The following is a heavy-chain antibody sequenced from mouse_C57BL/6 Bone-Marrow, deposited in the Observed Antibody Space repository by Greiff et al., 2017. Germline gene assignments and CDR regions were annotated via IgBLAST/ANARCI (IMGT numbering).Heavy chain of an antibody. Sequence: QVQLKESGAELARPGASVKLSCKASGYTFTSYGISWVKQRTGQGLEWIGEIYPRSGNTYYNEKFKGKATLTADKSSSTAYMELRSLTSEDSAVYFCHYGSSYAWFAYWGQGTLVTVSA. CDR2: IYPRSGNT. CDR3: HYGSSYAWFAY. D-gene: IGHD1-1*01. V-gene: IGHV1-81*01. J-gene: IGHJ3*01. CDR1: GYTFTSYG.